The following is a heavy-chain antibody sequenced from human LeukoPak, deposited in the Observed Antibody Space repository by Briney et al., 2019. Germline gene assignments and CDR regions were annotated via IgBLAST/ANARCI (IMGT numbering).Heavy chain of an antibody. J-gene: IGHJ4*02. CDR1: GFTFSNYG. D-gene: IGHD3-10*01. V-gene: IGHV3-30*02. Sequence: PGGSLRLSCAASGFTFSNYGMHWVRQAPGKGLDWVAFIRYDGNNKNYADFVKGRFTISRDNSKNTLYLQMNSLRAEDTAVYYCAKYYYGSGSQRYFDYWGQGTLVTVSS. CDR3: AKYYYGSGSQRYFDY. CDR2: IRYDGNNK.